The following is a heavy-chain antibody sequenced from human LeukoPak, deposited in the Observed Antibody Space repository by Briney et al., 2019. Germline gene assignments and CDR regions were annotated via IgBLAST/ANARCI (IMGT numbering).Heavy chain of an antibody. CDR2: IYSGGST. J-gene: IGHJ4*02. CDR1: GFTVNNSY. V-gene: IGHV3-53*01. Sequence: GGSLRLSRAASGFTVNNSYMSWVRQAPGKGLEWVSVIYSGGSTYYADSVKGRFTISRDNSKNTLYLQMNSLRAEDTAVYYCARKGSAGDYWGQGTLVTVSS. D-gene: IGHD6-6*01. CDR3: ARKGSAGDY.